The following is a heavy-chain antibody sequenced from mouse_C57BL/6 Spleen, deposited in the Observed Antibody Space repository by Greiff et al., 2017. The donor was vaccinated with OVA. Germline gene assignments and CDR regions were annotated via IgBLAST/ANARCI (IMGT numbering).Heavy chain of an antibody. Sequence: VQLQQSGPELVKPGASVKIPCKASGYTFTDYNMDWVKQSHGKSLEWIGDINPNNGGTIYNQKFKGKATLTVDKSSSTAYMELRSLTSEDTAVYYWARWDYGNYDWYFDVWGTGTTVTVSS. V-gene: IGHV1-18*01. D-gene: IGHD2-1*01. J-gene: IGHJ1*03. CDR1: GYTFTDYN. CDR3: ARWDYGNYDWYFDV. CDR2: INPNNGGT.